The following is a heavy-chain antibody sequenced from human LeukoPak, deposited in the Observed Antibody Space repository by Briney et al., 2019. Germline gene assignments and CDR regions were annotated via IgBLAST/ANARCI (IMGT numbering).Heavy chain of an antibody. CDR2: IGPTGSDR. D-gene: IGHD1-14*01. CDR1: GLTFSTSG. J-gene: IGHJ4*02. CDR3: ATETNGRHYDY. Sequence: GGSLRRSCTASGLTFSTSGFNWVRQAPGKGLEWVASIGPTGSDRYHADSIKGRFTISRDNANNFLYLQMNSLRAEDTAVYFCATETNGRHYDYWGQGTLLTVSS. V-gene: IGHV3-21*06.